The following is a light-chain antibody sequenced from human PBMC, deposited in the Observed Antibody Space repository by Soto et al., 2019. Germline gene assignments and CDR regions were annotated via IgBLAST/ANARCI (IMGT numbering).Light chain of an antibody. J-gene: IGKJ4*01. CDR2: GAS. Sequence: EIVMTQSPATLSVSPGERATLSCRASQTIASNLAWYQQKPCQPPRLLVYGASTRATVVPAGFSGSGSGTEFTLTISSLQSEDFAVYYCQQYQMWPLTFGGGTRWIS. V-gene: IGKV3-15*01. CDR1: QTIASN. CDR3: QQYQMWPLT.